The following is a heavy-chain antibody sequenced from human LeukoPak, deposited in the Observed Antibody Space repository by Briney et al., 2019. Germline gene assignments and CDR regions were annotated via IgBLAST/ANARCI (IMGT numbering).Heavy chain of an antibody. D-gene: IGHD3-22*01. CDR1: GFTVSTNY. CDR2: IYSGGST. Sequence: GGSLRLSCAASGFTVSTNYMSWVRQASGKGLEWDSVIYSGGSTYYADSVKGRFTISRDNSKNTLYLQMNSLRAEDTAVYYCASQSPYYYDNSPTPFDYWGQGTLVTVSS. CDR3: ASQSPYYYDNSPTPFDY. J-gene: IGHJ4*02. V-gene: IGHV3-53*01.